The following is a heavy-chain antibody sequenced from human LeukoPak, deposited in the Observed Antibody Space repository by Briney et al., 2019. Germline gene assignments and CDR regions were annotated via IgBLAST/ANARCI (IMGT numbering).Heavy chain of an antibody. D-gene: IGHD6-13*01. CDR1: GFTFSSYA. CDR2: ISGSGGTT. J-gene: IGHJ6*02. CDR3: AKPPPSSISRYYFYGMDV. Sequence: GGSLRLSCAASGFTFSSYAMSWVRQAPGKGLEWVSEISGSGGTTDYADSVKGRFTISRDNSKNTLYLQMNTLRAEDTAVYYCAKPPPSSISRYYFYGMDVWGQGTTVTVSS. V-gene: IGHV3-23*01.